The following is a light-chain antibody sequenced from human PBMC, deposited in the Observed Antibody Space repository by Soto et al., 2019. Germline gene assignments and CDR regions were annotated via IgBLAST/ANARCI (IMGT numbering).Light chain of an antibody. V-gene: IGKV1-39*01. CDR2: ASS. CDR1: QSITTY. Sequence: DIQMTQSRASLSASVGDRVTITCRASQSITTYLNWYQRKPGRAPNLLIFASSTLQSGVPSRFSGSGSGTDFSLTISSLQPEDFATYYCLQTYSTPWTFGQGTDVEI. CDR3: LQTYSTPWT. J-gene: IGKJ1*01.